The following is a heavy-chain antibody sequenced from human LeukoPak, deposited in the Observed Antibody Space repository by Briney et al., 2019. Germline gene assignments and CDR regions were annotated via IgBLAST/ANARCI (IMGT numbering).Heavy chain of an antibody. CDR3: AKEYYDFWSGYYTDNYFDY. CDR2: ISFDGSNK. CDR1: GFTFGTYG. D-gene: IGHD3-3*01. V-gene: IGHV3-30*18. Sequence: GGSLRLSCAASGFTFGTYGMHWVRQAPGKGLEWVAVISFDGSNKFYADSVKGRFTISRDNSKNTLYLQMNSLRAEDSAVYYCAKEYYDFWSGYYTDNYFDYWGQGTLVTVSS. J-gene: IGHJ4*02.